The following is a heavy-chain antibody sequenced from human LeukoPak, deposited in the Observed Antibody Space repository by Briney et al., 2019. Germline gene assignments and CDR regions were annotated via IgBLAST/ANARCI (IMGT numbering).Heavy chain of an antibody. CDR3: AKGHFASSSFFDY. V-gene: IGHV3-48*03. CDR1: GFTFSSYE. CDR2: ISSSGSTI. D-gene: IGHD6-6*01. Sequence: GGSLRLSCAASGFTFSSYEMNWVRQAPGKGLEWVSYISSSGSTIYYADSVKGRFTISRDNSKNTLYLQMNNLRVEDTAVYYCAKGHFASSSFFDYWGQGTLVTVSS. J-gene: IGHJ4*02.